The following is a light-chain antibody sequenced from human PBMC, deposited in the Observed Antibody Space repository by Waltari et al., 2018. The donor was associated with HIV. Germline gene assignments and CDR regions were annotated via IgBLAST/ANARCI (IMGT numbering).Light chain of an antibody. J-gene: IGLJ2*01. CDR1: TIGYRS. Sequence: YELTQPPSVSVAPGQTATITCGGDTIGYRSVHWYQQKAGQAPVLVFYDDTDRPSGIPERFSGSKSGNTATLTISRVEAGDEADYYCQVWASNSAYVVFGGRTKLTVL. V-gene: IGLV3-21*02. CDR3: QVWASNSAYVV. CDR2: DDT.